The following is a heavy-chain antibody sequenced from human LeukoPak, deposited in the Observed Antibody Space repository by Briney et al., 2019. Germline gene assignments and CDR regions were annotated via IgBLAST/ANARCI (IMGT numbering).Heavy chain of an antibody. CDR3: ARGRSYYYDTSALEDY. CDR2: ISGSGGTT. Sequence: PSETLSLTCAVHGGSFNGYYWSWIRQPPGKGLGWVSAISGSGGTTYYADSVKGRFTISRDNSKNTVYLQLNSLRAGDTAVYYCARGRSYYYDTSALEDYWGQGTLVTVSS. V-gene: IGHV3-23*01. D-gene: IGHD3-22*01. J-gene: IGHJ4*02. CDR1: GGSFNGYY.